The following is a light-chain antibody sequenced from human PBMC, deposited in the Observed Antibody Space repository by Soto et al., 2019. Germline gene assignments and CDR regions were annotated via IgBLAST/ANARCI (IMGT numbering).Light chain of an antibody. CDR1: SSNIGSNF. J-gene: IGLJ3*02. CDR3: AAWDDSLNGPL. CDR2: TNN. Sequence: QSVLTQPPSASGTPGQSVTISCSGSSSNIGSNFVNWYQQLPGTAPKLLIYTNNQRPSGVPDRFSGSKSGTSASLAISGLQSEDEADYHCAAWDDSLNGPLFGGGTTLTVL. V-gene: IGLV1-44*01.